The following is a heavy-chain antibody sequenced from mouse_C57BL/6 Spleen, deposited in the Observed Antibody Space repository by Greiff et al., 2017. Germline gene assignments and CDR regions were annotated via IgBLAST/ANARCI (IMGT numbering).Heavy chain of an antibody. CDR2: IYPGDGDT. V-gene: IGHV1-82*01. Sequence: QVQLKESGPELVKPGASVKISCKASGYAFSSSWMNWVKQRPGKGLEWIGRIYPGDGDTNYNGKFKGKATLTADKSSSTAYMQLSSLTSEDSAVYFCARSGVWYFDVWGTGTTVTVSS. J-gene: IGHJ1*03. CDR3: ARSGVWYFDV. CDR1: GYAFSSSW.